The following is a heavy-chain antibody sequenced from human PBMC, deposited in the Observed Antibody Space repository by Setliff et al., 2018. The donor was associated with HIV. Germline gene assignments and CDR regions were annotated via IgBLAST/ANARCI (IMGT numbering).Heavy chain of an antibody. V-gene: IGHV1-18*04. J-gene: IGHJ6*02. CDR3: ARVRQNSYWYYYYGMDV. Sequence: ASVKVSCKASGYTFTGYYMHWVRQAPGQGLEWMGWISPSNGYTDYAQKLQGRVTMTTDTSTSTAYMELRSLRSDDTAVYYCARVRQNSYWYYYYGMDVWGQGTTVTVSS. D-gene: IGHD2-15*01. CDR1: GYTFTGYY. CDR2: ISPSNGYT.